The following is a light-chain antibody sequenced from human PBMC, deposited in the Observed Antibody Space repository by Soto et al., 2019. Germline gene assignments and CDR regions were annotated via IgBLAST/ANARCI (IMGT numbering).Light chain of an antibody. CDR1: RTIYNY. CDR3: QQSYSAPWT. Sequence: DIQMTQSPSSLSASVGDRVTVTCRASRTIYNYLCWYQQKPGKAPKLLIYAASSLQGGVPSRFSGSGSGTDFTLTISSLQPEDFATYYCQQSYSAPWTFGQGTKVEIK. J-gene: IGKJ1*01. V-gene: IGKV1-39*01. CDR2: AAS.